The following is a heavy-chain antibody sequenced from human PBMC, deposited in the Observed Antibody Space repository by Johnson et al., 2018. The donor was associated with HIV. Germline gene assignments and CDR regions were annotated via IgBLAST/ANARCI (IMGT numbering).Heavy chain of an antibody. CDR1: GFTFSSYA. D-gene: IGHD4-17*01. CDR2: ISYDGGNK. CDR3: ARGRTTVTNHDAFDI. Sequence: QVQLVESGGGVVQPGRSLRLSCAASGFTFSSYAMHWVRQAPGKGLEWEAVISYDGGNKYYADSVKGRFTISRDNSKNTLYLQMNSLRAEDTAVYYCARGRTTVTNHDAFDIWGQGTMVTVSS. J-gene: IGHJ3*02. V-gene: IGHV3-30-3*01.